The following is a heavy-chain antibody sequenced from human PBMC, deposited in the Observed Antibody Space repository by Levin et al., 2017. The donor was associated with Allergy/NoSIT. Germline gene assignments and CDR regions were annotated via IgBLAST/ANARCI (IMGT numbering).Heavy chain of an antibody. CDR1: GFTFSSYA. Sequence: GGSLRLSCAASGFTFSSYAMHWVRQAPGKGLEWVAVISYDGSNKYYADSVKGRFTISRDNSKNTLYLQMNSLRAEDTAVYYCARDAGYCSGGSCSAGNDAFDIWGQGTMVTVSS. CDR3: ARDAGYCSGGSCSAGNDAFDI. D-gene: IGHD2-15*01. J-gene: IGHJ3*02. V-gene: IGHV3-30-3*01. CDR2: ISYDGSNK.